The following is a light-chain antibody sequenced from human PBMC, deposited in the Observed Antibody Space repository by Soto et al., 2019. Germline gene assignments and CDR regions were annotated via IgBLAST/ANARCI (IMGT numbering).Light chain of an antibody. Sequence: QSALTQPASVSGSPGQSITISCTGTSSDVGSYNLVSWYQQHPGKAPKLMIYEGSKRPPGVSNRFPGANSGNTASLTISGLQAEYAAGYYCSPDAGSPTVCGGGT. J-gene: IGLJ2*01. V-gene: IGLV2-23*01. CDR3: SPDAGSPTV. CDR1: SSDVGSYNL. CDR2: EGS.